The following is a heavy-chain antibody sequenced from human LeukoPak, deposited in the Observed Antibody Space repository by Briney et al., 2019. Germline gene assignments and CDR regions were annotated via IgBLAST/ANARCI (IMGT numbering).Heavy chain of an antibody. CDR1: GGSISSYY. V-gene: IGHV4-59*01. CDR3: ARLGAPTMVRGVTSGYYGMDV. J-gene: IGHJ6*02. Sequence: SETLSLTCTVSGGSISSYYWSWIRQPPGKGLEWIGYIYYSGSTNYNPSLKSRVTMSIDTSKNQFSLKLSSVTAADTAVYYCARLGAPTMVRGVTSGYYGMDVWGQGTTVTVSS. CDR2: IYYSGST. D-gene: IGHD3-10*01.